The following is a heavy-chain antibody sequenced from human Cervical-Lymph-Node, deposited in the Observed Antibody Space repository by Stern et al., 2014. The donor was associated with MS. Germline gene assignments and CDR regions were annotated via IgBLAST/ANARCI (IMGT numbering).Heavy chain of an antibody. V-gene: IGHV1-2*02. Sequence: VQLVQSGAEVKKPGASVKVSCKASGYSFTDYYMHWVRQAPGQGLEWMGWVSPNTGGTIYSQRFQGRVTMTLDTSITTAYMELSSLRSDDTAVYYCAREGRRHADYHHDYWGQRTLVTVSS. CDR3: AREGRRHADYHHDY. CDR2: VSPNTGGT. J-gene: IGHJ4*02. CDR1: GYSFTDYY. D-gene: IGHD4-17*01.